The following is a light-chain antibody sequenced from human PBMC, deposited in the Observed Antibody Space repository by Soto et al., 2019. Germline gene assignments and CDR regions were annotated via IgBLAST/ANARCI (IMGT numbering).Light chain of an antibody. V-gene: IGKV3-15*01. CDR2: GAS. CDR1: QSVSSN. J-gene: IGKJ1*01. CDR3: QQYRSWPRT. Sequence: DIVLTQSPATLSVSPGERATLSCRASQSVSSNLAWYQQKPGQAPRLLIYGASTRATDMPGTFSGRGSGTEFTLTITSLRPEDFGVYYCQQYRSWPRTFGQGTKV.